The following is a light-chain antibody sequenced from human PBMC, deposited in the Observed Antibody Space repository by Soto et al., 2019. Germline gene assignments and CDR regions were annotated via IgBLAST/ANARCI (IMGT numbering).Light chain of an antibody. CDR3: QQYYSTLPT. CDR2: WAS. CDR1: QSVLYSSNNQNY. Sequence: DIVMTQSPDSLAVSLGERATINCKSSQSVLYSSNNQNYLAWYQQKPGQPPKLLIYWASTRESGVPDRFSGSGSGTDFTLTISSLQAEDVAVYYCQQYYSTLPTFGQGTKVEIK. J-gene: IGKJ1*01. V-gene: IGKV4-1*01.